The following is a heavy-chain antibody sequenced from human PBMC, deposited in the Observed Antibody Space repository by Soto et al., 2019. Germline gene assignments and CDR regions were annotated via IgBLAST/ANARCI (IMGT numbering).Heavy chain of an antibody. J-gene: IGHJ5*01. CDR1: GDSISNLDYF. D-gene: IGHD7-27*01. CDR3: ARGRYCLTGRCFPNWFDS. CDR2: IYKSATT. Sequence: SETLSLTCSVSGDSISNLDYFWAWIRQPPGQALEYIGYIYKSATTYYNPSFESRVATSVDTSKSQFSLNVTSVTAADTAVYFCARGRYCLTGRCFPNWFDSWGQGALVTVSS. V-gene: IGHV4-30-4*01.